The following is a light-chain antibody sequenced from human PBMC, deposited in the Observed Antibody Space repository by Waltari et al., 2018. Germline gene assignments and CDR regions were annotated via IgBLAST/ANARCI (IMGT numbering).Light chain of an antibody. Sequence: QSALTQPASVSGSPGQSITIPCTGTSSDVGHYNRVSWYQQHPGKAPKLMIYAVSKRPSGVSDRFSGSKSGDTASLTISGLQPEDEADYFCCSYAGSSKGVFGGGTKVTVL. V-gene: IGLV2-23*02. CDR3: CSYAGSSKGV. J-gene: IGLJ2*01. CDR1: SSDVGHYNR. CDR2: AVS.